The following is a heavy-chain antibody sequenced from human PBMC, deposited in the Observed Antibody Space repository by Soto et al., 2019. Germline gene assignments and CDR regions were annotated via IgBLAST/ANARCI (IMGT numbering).Heavy chain of an antibody. D-gene: IGHD1-26*01. V-gene: IGHV1-3*01. Sequence: QVQLVQSGAEVKKPGASVKVSCKASGHTFPSYVIHWVRQAPGQRLEWMGRINAGNGDTKYSQKFQGRVTITRDTSASTAYMELSSLRSEDTAVYYCARDEDSGSYYGYWGQGTLVTVSS. J-gene: IGHJ4*02. CDR3: ARDEDSGSYYGY. CDR1: GHTFPSYV. CDR2: INAGNGDT.